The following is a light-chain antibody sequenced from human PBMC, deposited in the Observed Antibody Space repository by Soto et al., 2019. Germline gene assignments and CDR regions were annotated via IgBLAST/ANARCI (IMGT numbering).Light chain of an antibody. CDR2: RNN. CDR3: AAWDDRLSGPV. V-gene: IGLV1-47*01. CDR1: SSNIGSNY. Sequence: QSVLTQPPSASGTPGQRCTISCSGSSSNIGSNYVYWYQQLPGTATKLLIYRNNQRPSGVPDLFSGSKSGTSASLAISVLRSEDEADYYCAAWDDRLSGPVFGGGTQLTVL. J-gene: IGLJ7*01.